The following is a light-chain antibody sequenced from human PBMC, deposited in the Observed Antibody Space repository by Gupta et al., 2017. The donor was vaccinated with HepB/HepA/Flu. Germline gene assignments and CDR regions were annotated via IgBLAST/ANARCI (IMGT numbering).Light chain of an antibody. J-gene: IGLJ3*02. CDR3: SSYTSSSTPWV. Sequence: SCTRISSDVGGYNYVSWYQQHPGKAPKLMIYDVSNRPSGVSNRFSGSKSGNTASLTISGLQAEDEADYYCSSYTSSSTPWVFGGGTKLTVL. CDR1: SSDVGGYNY. CDR2: DVS. V-gene: IGLV2-14*03.